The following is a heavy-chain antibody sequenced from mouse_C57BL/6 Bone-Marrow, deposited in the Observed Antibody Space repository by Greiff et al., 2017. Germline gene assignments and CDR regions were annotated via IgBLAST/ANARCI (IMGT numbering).Heavy chain of an antibody. Sequence: EVQRVASGGGLVQPGGSLKLSCAASGFTFSDYGMAWVRQAPRKGPEWVAFISNLAYSIYYADTVTGRFTITRENAKNTLNLEMSSLRSEDTAMYYCARQRGPHYYAMDYWGQGTSVTVSS. CDR3: ARQRGPHYYAMDY. CDR2: ISNLAYSI. V-gene: IGHV5-15*01. J-gene: IGHJ4*01. CDR1: GFTFSDYG.